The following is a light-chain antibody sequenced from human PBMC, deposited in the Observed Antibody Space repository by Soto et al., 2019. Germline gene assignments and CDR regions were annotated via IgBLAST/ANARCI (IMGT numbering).Light chain of an antibody. CDR3: QSYDSSNVV. Sequence: LTQPHSVSESPGKTVTISCTRSSGSIASNYVQWYQQRPGSAPTTVIYEDKQRPSGVPDRFSGSIDSSSNSASLTISGLKTEDEADYYCQSYDSSNVVFGGGTKLTVL. V-gene: IGLV6-57*04. J-gene: IGLJ2*01. CDR1: SGSIASNY. CDR2: EDK.